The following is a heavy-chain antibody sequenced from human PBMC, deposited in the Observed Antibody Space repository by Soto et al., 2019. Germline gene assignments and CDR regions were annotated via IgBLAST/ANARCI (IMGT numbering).Heavy chain of an antibody. CDR3: ARDMEHVDIVSTMVHQYSFVGMDV. Sequence: QVEVVESGGGVVQAGRSLRLSCEVSGFTFSRYGMHWVRQAPGKGLEWVAFIWYGGSNKNYGDSVKGRFTVSRDDLRNRFYLQMKSLRAEDTAVYYCARDMEHVDIVSTMVHQYSFVGMDVWGQGTTVTVS. D-gene: IGHD5-12*01. CDR2: IWYGGSNK. J-gene: IGHJ6*02. V-gene: IGHV3-33*01. CDR1: GFTFSRYG.